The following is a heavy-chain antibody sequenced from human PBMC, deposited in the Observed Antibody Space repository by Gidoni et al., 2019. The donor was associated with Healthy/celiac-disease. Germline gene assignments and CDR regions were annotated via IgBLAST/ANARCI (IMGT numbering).Heavy chain of an antibody. Sequence: EVQLVESGGGLVQPGGSLRLACAASGFTVSCNYMRWVRQAPGKGLEWVSVIYRGGSTYYADSVKGRFTISRDNSKNTLYLQMNSLRAEDTAVYYCARWGGSNYRKYFDYWGQGTLVTVSS. D-gene: IGHD4-4*01. V-gene: IGHV3-66*02. J-gene: IGHJ4*02. CDR1: GFTVSCNY. CDR3: ARWGGSNYRKYFDY. CDR2: IYRGGST.